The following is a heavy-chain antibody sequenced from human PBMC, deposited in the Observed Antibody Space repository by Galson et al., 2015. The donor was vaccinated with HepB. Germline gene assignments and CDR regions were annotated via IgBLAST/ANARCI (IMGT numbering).Heavy chain of an antibody. CDR1: GLTFGDYA. D-gene: IGHD3-22*01. Sequence: SLRLSCAASGLTFGDYAMSWVRQAPGKGLEWVGFIRSKAYGGTTEYAASVKGRFTISRDDSKSIAYLQMNSLKTEDTAVYYCTCYYDSSGYPEAPIDYWGQGTLVTVAS. J-gene: IGHJ4*02. V-gene: IGHV3-49*04. CDR3: TCYYDSSGYPEAPIDY. CDR2: IRSKAYGGTT.